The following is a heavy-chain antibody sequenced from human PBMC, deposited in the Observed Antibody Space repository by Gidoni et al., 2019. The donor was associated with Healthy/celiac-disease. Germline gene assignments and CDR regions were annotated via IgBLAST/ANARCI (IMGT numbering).Heavy chain of an antibody. CDR3: ARHNPVVAGPDY. CDR2: IDPSDSYT. Sequence: EVQLVQSGAEVKKPGESLRISCKASGYSFTSYGISWVRQMPGKGLEWMGRIDPSDSYTNDSPSFQGHVTIAADKSISTAYLQWSSLKASDTAMYYCARHNPVVAGPDYWGQGTLVTVSS. D-gene: IGHD6-19*01. J-gene: IGHJ4*02. V-gene: IGHV5-10-1*03. CDR1: GYSFTSYG.